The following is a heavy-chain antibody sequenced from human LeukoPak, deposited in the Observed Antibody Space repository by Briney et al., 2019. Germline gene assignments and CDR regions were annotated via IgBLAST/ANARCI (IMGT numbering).Heavy chain of an antibody. J-gene: IGHJ3*02. CDR3: ARDLGGAYGRRHDAFDI. CDR1: GGTFSSYA. D-gene: IGHD4-17*01. V-gene: IGHV1-69*04. Sequence: ASVKVSCKASGGTFSSYAISWVRQAPGQGLEWMGRIIPILGIANYAQKFQGRVTITADKSTSTAYMELSSLRSEDTAVYYCARDLGGAYGRRHDAFDIWGQGTMVTVSS. CDR2: IIPILGIA.